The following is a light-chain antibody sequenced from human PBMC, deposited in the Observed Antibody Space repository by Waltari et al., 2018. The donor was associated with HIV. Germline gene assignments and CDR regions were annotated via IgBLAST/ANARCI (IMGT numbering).Light chain of an antibody. CDR2: GTS. CDR3: QQYSAYPLT. J-gene: IGKJ4*01. Sequence: DVQMTQSPSSLSVSIGDRAIITCRASQDITGFLAWFQHRPGTAPKSLIYGTSTLQSGVPSSKFSGSGSGTEFILTITNLQPEDTGTYYCQQYSAYPLTFGGGTKVEI. CDR1: QDITGF. V-gene: IGKV1-16*02.